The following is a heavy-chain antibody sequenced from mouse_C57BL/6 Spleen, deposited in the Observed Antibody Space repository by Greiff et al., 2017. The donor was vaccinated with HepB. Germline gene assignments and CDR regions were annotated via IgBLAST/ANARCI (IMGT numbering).Heavy chain of an antibody. V-gene: IGHV1-76*01. CDR3: AREAVVYAMDY. Sequence: QVQLQQSGAELVRPGASVKLSCKASGYTFTDYYINWVKQRPGQGLEWIARIYPGTGNTYYNEKFKGKATLTAEKSSSTAYMQLSSLTSEDSAVYFCAREAVVYAMDYWGQGTSVTVSS. D-gene: IGHD1-1*01. CDR1: GYTFTDYY. J-gene: IGHJ4*01. CDR2: IYPGTGNT.